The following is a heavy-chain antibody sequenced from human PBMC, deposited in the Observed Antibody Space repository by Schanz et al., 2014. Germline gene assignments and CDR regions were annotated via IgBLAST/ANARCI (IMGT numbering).Heavy chain of an antibody. CDR2: ISAYNGHT. D-gene: IGHD6-6*01. J-gene: IGHJ6*02. CDR1: GYSFNLFG. CDR3: ARDRGHVEQLVLEWYYAMDV. Sequence: QVRLVQSGAEAREPGASVMLSCKTSGYSFNLFGVSWVRQAPGQGLEWMGWISAYNGHTNYAQKFQGRVTMTTDTSTSTAYMELRSLRSDDTAVYYCARDRGHVEQLVLEWYYAMDVWGQGTTVAVSS. V-gene: IGHV1-18*04.